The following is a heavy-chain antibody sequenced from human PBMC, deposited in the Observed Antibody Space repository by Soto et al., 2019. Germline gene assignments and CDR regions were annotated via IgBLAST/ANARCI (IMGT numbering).Heavy chain of an antibody. CDR3: AKGRSYYYYYGVDV. V-gene: IGHV6-1*01. J-gene: IGHJ6*02. Sequence: SQTLSLTCAISGDSVSSNSAAWNWIRQSPSRGLEWLGRTYYRSKWYNDYAVSVKSRITINPDTSKSTLYLQMNSLRAEDTALYYCAKGRSYYYYYGVDVWGQGTTVTVSS. CDR2: TYYRSKWYN. CDR1: GDSVSSNSAA.